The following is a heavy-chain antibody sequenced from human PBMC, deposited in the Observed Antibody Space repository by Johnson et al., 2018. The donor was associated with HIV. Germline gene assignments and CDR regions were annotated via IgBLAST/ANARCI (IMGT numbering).Heavy chain of an antibody. D-gene: IGHD2-2*01. J-gene: IGHJ3*02. Sequence: QVQLVESGGGLIQPGGSLRLSCAASGFTVSTNYMSWVRQAPGKGLEWVAVISYDGSNKYYADSVKGRFTIARDNSKNTLYLHMNSLRAEDTALYYCAKGGYCSSTSCSLDDAFDIWGQGTMVTVSS. CDR1: GFTVSTNY. CDR2: ISYDGSNK. CDR3: AKGGYCSSTSCSLDDAFDI. V-gene: IGHV3-30*18.